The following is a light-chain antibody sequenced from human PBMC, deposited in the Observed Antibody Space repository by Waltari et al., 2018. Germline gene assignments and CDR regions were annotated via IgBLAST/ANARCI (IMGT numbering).Light chain of an antibody. J-gene: IGLJ2*01. CDR3: ATWDGRVNGVL. Sequence: QSVLTQAPSVSGTPGQRVTISCSGTNYNIGSGPVNWYQQVPGMSPKLLTYSNGQRPPGVPDRVSGSKSGTSASLAISGLQSEDEADYYCATWDGRVNGVLFGGGTKVTVL. CDR1: NYNIGSGP. CDR2: SNG. V-gene: IGLV1-44*01.